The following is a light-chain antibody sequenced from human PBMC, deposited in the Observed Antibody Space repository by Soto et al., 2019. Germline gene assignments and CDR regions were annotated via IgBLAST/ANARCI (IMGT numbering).Light chain of an antibody. J-gene: IGLJ2*01. CDR2: DVT. V-gene: IGLV2-8*01. CDR1: SSDVGGYNY. Sequence: QSALTQPPSASGSPGQSVTISCTGSSSDVGGYNYVSWYQQLPGKAPKLIIYDVTKRPSGVPDRFSGSKSGNTASLSVSGLQAEDEADYFCSSYAGTNNVIFGGGTKLTVL. CDR3: SSYAGTNNVI.